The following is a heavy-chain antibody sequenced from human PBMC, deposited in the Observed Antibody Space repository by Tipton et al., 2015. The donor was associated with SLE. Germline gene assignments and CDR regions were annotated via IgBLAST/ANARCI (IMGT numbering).Heavy chain of an antibody. CDR2: IYYSGST. V-gene: IGHV4-39*07. J-gene: IGHJ4*02. Sequence: TLSLTCTVSGGSISSSSYYWGWIRQPPGKGLEWIGSIYYSGSTYYNPSLKSRVTILVDTSKNQFSLRLTSVTAPDAAVFYCARGPGTSSSHWGQGTLVTVSS. CDR1: GGSISSSSYY. CDR3: ARGPGTSSSH. D-gene: IGHD6-6*01.